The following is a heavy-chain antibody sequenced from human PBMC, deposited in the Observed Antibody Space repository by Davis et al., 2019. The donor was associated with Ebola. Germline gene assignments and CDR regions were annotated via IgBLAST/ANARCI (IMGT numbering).Heavy chain of an antibody. CDR3: ARDRGDSSGYYYFDY. Sequence: GESLKISCAASGFTFSAYSMNWVRQAPGKGLEWVAFIRYDGSNKYYADSVKGRFTISRDNSKNTLYLQMNSLRAEDTAVYYCARDRGDSSGYYYFDYWGQGTLVTVTS. D-gene: IGHD3-22*01. J-gene: IGHJ4*02. V-gene: IGHV3-30*02. CDR2: IRYDGSNK. CDR1: GFTFSAYS.